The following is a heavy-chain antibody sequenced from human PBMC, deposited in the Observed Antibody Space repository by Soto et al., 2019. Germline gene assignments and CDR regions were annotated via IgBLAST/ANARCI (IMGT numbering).Heavy chain of an antibody. CDR1: GFTFSSYW. CDR2: IKQDGSEK. Sequence: GGSLRLSCAASGFTFSSYWMSWVRQAPGKGLEWVANIKQDGSEKYYVDSVKGRFTISRDNAKNSLYLQMNSLRAEDTAVYYCARDVLISCSTSCQKGYYFDYWGQGTLVTVSS. V-gene: IGHV3-7*05. CDR3: ARDVLISCSTSCQKGYYFDY. D-gene: IGHD2-2*01. J-gene: IGHJ4*02.